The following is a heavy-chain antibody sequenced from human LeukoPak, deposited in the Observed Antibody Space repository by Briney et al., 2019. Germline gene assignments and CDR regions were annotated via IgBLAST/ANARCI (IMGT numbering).Heavy chain of an antibody. CDR2: ISGTGSST. Sequence: GGSLRLSCAASGFTFSNYHMSWVRQTPGKGLEGGSGISGTGSSTYYADSVKGRFTISRDNSKNTLYLQMNSLRPEDTAIYYCANLATVAPVDYWGQGTLVTVSS. J-gene: IGHJ4*02. D-gene: IGHD4-23*01. CDR3: ANLATVAPVDY. V-gene: IGHV3-23*01. CDR1: GFTFSNYH.